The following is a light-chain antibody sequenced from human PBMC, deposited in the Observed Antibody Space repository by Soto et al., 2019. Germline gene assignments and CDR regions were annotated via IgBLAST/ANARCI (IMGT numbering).Light chain of an antibody. CDR2: DAS. V-gene: IGKV1-5*01. J-gene: IGKJ3*01. Sequence: DIQMTQSPSTLSASVGDRVTITCRASQSISRSLAWYQQKPGKAPSLLIYDASSLEGGVPSRFSGGGFGTEFTLTITNLQPADFATYYCQQYSDFLISFGPGTTVDFK. CDR3: QQYSDFLIS. CDR1: QSISRS.